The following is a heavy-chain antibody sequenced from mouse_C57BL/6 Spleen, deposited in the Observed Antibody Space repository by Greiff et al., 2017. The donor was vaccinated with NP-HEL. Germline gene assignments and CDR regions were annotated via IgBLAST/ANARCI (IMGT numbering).Heavy chain of an antibody. Sequence: VHLVESGAELVRPGTSVKMSCKASGYTFTNYWIGWAKQRPGHGLEWIGDIYPGGGYTNYNEKFKGKATLTADKSSSTAYMQFSSLTSEDSAIYYCARSGSSYVFDYWGQGTTLTVSS. D-gene: IGHD1-1*01. J-gene: IGHJ2*01. CDR3: ARSGSSYVFDY. CDR1: GYTFTNYW. V-gene: IGHV1-63*01. CDR2: IYPGGGYT.